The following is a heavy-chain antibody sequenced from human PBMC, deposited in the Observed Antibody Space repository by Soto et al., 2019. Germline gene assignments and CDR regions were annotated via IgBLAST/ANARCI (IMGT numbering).Heavy chain of an antibody. CDR3: ARGHGIYVRFDF. V-gene: IGHV1-18*01. CDR2: ISTYSGDT. D-gene: IGHD3-9*01. CDR1: GYTFFTYD. J-gene: IGHJ4*02. Sequence: ASVKVSCKASGYTFFTYDISWVRQAPGQGLEWMGWISTYSGDTKYAQKFQGGVTMTTDTSKNQFSLHLKSVTAADSAMYFCARGHGIYVRFDFWGQGALVTVSS.